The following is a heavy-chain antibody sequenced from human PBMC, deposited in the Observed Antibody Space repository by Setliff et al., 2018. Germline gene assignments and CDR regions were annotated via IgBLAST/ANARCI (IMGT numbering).Heavy chain of an antibody. CDR2: ISSSGSTI. J-gene: IGHJ4*02. CDR1: GFTFSSYE. D-gene: IGHD3-9*01. Sequence: RLSWAASGFTFSSYEMNWVRQAPGKGLEWVSYISSSGSTIYYADSVKGRFTISRDNAKNSLYLQMNSLRAEDTAVYYCACPDILTGLYDYWGQGTLVTVSS. V-gene: IGHV3-48*03. CDR3: ACPDILTGLYDY.